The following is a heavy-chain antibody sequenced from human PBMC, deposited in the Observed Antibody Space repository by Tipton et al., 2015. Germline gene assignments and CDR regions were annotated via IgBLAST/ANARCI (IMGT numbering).Heavy chain of an antibody. CDR1: GDSISSSAYY. Sequence: PGLVKPSETLSLTCTVSGDSISSSAYYWGWIRQPPGKGLEWIGSIYYTGTPLYSLSLKSRVTISVDTSKNQFSLQLTSVTAIDTAVYYCARVSHYGDIDSWGQGTLVTVSS. J-gene: IGHJ4*02. V-gene: IGHV4-39*01. CDR3: ARVSHYGDIDS. D-gene: IGHD4-17*01. CDR2: IYYTGTP.